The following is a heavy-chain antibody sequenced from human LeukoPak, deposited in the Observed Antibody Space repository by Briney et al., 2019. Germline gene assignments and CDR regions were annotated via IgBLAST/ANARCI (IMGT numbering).Heavy chain of an antibody. Sequence: ASVKVSCKASGYTFTGYYMHWVRQAPGQGLEWMGWINPNSGGTNYAQKFQGRVTITTDESTSTAYMELSSLRSEDTAVYYCARAPEYYYGSGSYYAFDIWGQGTMVTVSS. CDR1: GYTFTGYY. V-gene: IGHV1-2*02. CDR3: ARAPEYYYGSGSYYAFDI. CDR2: INPNSGGT. J-gene: IGHJ3*02. D-gene: IGHD3-10*01.